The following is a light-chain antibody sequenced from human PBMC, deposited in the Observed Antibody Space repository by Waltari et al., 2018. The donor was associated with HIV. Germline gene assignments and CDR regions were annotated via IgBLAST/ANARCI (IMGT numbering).Light chain of an antibody. V-gene: IGLV1-44*01. CDR3: ATLDDSLNGPV. CDR1: SSNIGDNA. Sequence: QSVLTQPPSVSGTPGQRVTISCSGGSSNIGDNAVSWYQQFPGTAPKLLIYSNNQRTSGVPDRFSCSKSGTSASLAIRGLQSEDGADYYCATLDDSLNGPVYGGVTKVTVL. J-gene: IGLJ2*01. CDR2: SNN.